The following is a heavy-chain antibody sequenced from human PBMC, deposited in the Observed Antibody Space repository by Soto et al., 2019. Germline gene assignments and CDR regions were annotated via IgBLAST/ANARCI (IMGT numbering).Heavy chain of an antibody. J-gene: IGHJ4*02. CDR1: GFTFSSYG. V-gene: IGHV3-30*18. D-gene: IGHD5-12*01. Sequence: GGSLRLSCAASGFTFSSYGMHWVRQAPGKGLEWVAVISYDGSNKYYADSVKGRFTISRDNSKNTLYLQMNSLRAEDTAVYYCAKAYSAGYDPYYFDYWGQGTLVTVSS. CDR2: ISYDGSNK. CDR3: AKAYSAGYDPYYFDY.